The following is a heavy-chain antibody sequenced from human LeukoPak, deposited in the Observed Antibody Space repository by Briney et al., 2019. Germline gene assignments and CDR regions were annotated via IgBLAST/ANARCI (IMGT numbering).Heavy chain of an antibody. CDR1: GFTFDSYA. Sequence: GGSLRLSCAASGFTFDSYAMTWVRQTPGKGLMWVSRIKTDGSSTSYADSVKGRFTISRDNAKNSLYLQMNSLRAEDTAVYYCARAPGYRSFLDYWGQGTLVIVSS. V-gene: IGHV3-74*01. D-gene: IGHD6-13*01. J-gene: IGHJ4*02. CDR2: IKTDGSST. CDR3: ARAPGYRSFLDY.